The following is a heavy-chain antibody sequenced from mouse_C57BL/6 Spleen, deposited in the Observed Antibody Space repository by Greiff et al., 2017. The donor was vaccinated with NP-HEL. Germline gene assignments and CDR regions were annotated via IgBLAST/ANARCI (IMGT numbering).Heavy chain of an antibody. CDR2: INPSNGGT. D-gene: IGHD3-3*01. CDR1: GYTFTSYW. CDR3: ARGDPYYFDY. Sequence: QVHVKQPGTELVKPGASVKLSCKASGYTFTSYWMHWVKQRPGQGLEWIGNINPSNGGTNYNEKFKSKASLTVDKSSSTAYMQLSSLTSEDSAVYYCARGDPYYFDYWGQGTTLTVSS. J-gene: IGHJ2*01. V-gene: IGHV1-53*01.